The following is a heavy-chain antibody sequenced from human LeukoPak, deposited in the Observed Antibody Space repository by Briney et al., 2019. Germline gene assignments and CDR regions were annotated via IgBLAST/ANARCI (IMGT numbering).Heavy chain of an antibody. D-gene: IGHD4-17*01. J-gene: IGHJ6*03. Sequence: TGGSLRLSCAASGFTFSSYGMHWVRQAPGKGLEWVAFIRYDGSNKYYADSVKGRFTISRDNSKNTLYLQMNSLRAEDTAVYYCAKDGLGDYVGGYYYYYYMDVWGKGTTVTISS. CDR3: AKDGLGDYVGGYYYYYYMDV. V-gene: IGHV3-30*02. CDR1: GFTFSSYG. CDR2: IRYDGSNK.